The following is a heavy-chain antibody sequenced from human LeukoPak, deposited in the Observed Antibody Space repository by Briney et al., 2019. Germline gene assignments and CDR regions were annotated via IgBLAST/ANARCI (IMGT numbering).Heavy chain of an antibody. CDR3: ARARNNYDSSGYSALDY. Sequence: GGSLRLSCASSSGLMFSSHGMHLVSKAPGKGLEWVAVIWYDGSNEYYADSVKGRFTISRDNSKNTLYLQMNSLRAEDTAVYYCARARNNYDSSGYSALDYWGQGTLVTVSS. V-gene: IGHV3-33*01. D-gene: IGHD3-22*01. CDR2: IWYDGSNE. J-gene: IGHJ4*02. CDR1: GLMFSSHG.